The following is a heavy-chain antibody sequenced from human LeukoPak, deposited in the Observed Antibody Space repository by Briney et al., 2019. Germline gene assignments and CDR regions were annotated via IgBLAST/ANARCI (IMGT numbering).Heavy chain of an antibody. CDR1: GFTFSSYA. V-gene: IGHV3-23*01. D-gene: IGHD3-16*01. CDR3: GVIAFGRFDY. J-gene: IGHJ4*02. CDR2: ISGSGGST. Sequence: GGSLRLSCAASGFTFSSYAMSWVRQAPGKGLEWVPAISGSGGSTYYADSVKGRFTISRDNSKNTPYLQMNSLRAEDTAVYYCGVIAFGRFDYWGQGTLVTVSS.